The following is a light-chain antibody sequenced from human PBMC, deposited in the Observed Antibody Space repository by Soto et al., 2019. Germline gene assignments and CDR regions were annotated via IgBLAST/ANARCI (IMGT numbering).Light chain of an antibody. J-gene: IGLJ1*01. CDR1: SSDVGGYNY. CDR2: EVS. V-gene: IGLV2-14*01. Sequence: QSALTQPASVSGSPGQSITISCTGTSSDVGGYNYVSWYQQHPGKAPKLMIYEVSNRPSGVSHRFSGSKSGNMASLTISGLQAEDEADYYCSLYTSENAYVFGTGTKLTVL. CDR3: SLYTSENAYV.